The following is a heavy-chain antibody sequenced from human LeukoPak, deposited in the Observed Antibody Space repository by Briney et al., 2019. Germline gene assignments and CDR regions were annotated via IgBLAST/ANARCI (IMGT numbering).Heavy chain of an antibody. CDR3: AKDNGGSGWYYYYYGMDV. D-gene: IGHD6-19*01. CDR1: GFTFSSYG. CDR2: ISYDGSNK. J-gene: IGHJ6*02. V-gene: IGHV3-30*18. Sequence: GRSLRLSCAASGFTFSSYGMHWVRQAPGKGLEWVAVISYDGSNKYYADSVKGRFTISRDNSKNTLYLQMNSLRAEDTAVYYCAKDNGGSGWYYYYYGMDVWGQGTTVTVSS.